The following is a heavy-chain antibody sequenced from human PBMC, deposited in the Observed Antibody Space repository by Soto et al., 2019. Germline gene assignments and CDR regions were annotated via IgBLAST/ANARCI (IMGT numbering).Heavy chain of an antibody. CDR1: GGSISSYY. Sequence: PSETLSLICTVSGGSISSYYWSWIRQPPGKGLQWIGCISYSGSTNYNPSLKSRVTISVDTSKNQFSLKLSSVTAADTAVCYCAREGGSSSSYHYYGLDVWGEGTTVTV. V-gene: IGHV4-59*01. D-gene: IGHD6-6*01. J-gene: IGHJ6*02. CDR3: AREGGSSSSYHYYGLDV. CDR2: ISYSGST.